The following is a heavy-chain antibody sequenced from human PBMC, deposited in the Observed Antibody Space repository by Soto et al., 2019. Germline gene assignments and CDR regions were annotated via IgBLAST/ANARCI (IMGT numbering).Heavy chain of an antibody. D-gene: IGHD3-22*01. CDR3: VKWHTSNFDSLPFTGFDF. CDR2: MSGDGRT. Sequence: GGSLRLSCVGSEFTFSDSVMAWVRQAPGKGLEWLSVMSGDGRTRYALSVTGRFTISRDNSKNTLYLQMRSLRAKDAAAYYCVKWHTSNFDSLPFTGFDFWGQGTQVTVSS. V-gene: IGHV3-23*01. J-gene: IGHJ4*02. CDR1: EFTFSDSV.